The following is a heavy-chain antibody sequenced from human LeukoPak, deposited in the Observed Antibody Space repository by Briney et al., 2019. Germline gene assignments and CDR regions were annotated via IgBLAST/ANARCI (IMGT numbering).Heavy chain of an antibody. CDR1: GYTFTSYD. J-gene: IGHJ4*02. V-gene: IGHV1-8*01. D-gene: IGHD6-6*01. CDR3: ARLQEYLGTDY. Sequence: ASVKVSCKASGYTFTSYDINWVRQATGQGLEWMGWMNPNSGNTGYAQKFQGGVTMTRNTSISTAYMELSSLRSEDTAVYYCARLQEYLGTDYWGQGTLVTVSS. CDR2: MNPNSGNT.